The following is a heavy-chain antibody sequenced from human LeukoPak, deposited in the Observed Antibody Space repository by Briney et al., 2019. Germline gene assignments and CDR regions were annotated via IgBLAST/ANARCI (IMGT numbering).Heavy chain of an antibody. CDR1: GYTFTSYG. D-gene: IGHD3-22*01. CDR3: ARVASYYDSSGYYDFDY. V-gene: IGHV1-18*01. J-gene: IGHJ4*02. Sequence: ASVKVSCKASGYTFTSYGISWVRQAPGQGLEWMGWISAYNGNTNYAQKLQGRVTMTTDTSTSTAYMELRSLRSDDTAVYYCARVASYYDSSGYYDFDYWGQGTLVTVSS. CDR2: ISAYNGNT.